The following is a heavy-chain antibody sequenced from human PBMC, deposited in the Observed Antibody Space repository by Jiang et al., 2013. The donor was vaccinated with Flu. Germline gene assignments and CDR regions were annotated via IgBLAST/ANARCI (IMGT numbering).Heavy chain of an antibody. V-gene: IGHV3-21*01. D-gene: IGHD3-22*01. CDR2: ISSSSSYI. J-gene: IGHJ6*02. CDR1: GFTFSSYS. Sequence: LVESGGGLVKPGGSLRLSCAASGFTFSSYSMNWVRQAPGKGLEWVSSISSSSSYIYYADSVKGRFTISRDNAKNSLYLQMNSLRAEDTAVYYCARETYDSSGYYHLIDYYYGMDVWGQGTTVTVSS. CDR3: ARETYDSSGYYHLIDYYYGMDV.